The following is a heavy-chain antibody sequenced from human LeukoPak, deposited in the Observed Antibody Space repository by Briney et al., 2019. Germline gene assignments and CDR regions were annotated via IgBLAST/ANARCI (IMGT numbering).Heavy chain of an antibody. J-gene: IGHJ4*02. CDR3: ARQQWLDGAYYFDY. Sequence: GGSLRLSCGASKFTFSSYVMNWVRQAPGKGLEWVSSISSNSYEIYYADSVRGRFTISRDNAKNSLYLQMNSLRAEDTAVYYCARQQWLDGAYYFDYWGQGTLVTVSS. V-gene: IGHV3-21*01. D-gene: IGHD6-19*01. CDR2: ISSNSYEI. CDR1: KFTFSSYV.